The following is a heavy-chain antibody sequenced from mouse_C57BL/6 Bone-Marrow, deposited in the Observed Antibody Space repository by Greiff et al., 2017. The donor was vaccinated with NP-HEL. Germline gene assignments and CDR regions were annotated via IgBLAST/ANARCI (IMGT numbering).Heavy chain of an antibody. J-gene: IGHJ1*03. D-gene: IGHD1-1*01. Sequence: QVQLQQSGAELVMPGASVKLSCKASGYTFTSYWMHWVKQRPGQGLEWIGEIDPSDSFTNYNQKFKGKSTLTVDKSSSTAYMQLSSLTSEDSAVYYCARHYGSSTWYFDVWGTGTTVTVSS. V-gene: IGHV1-69*01. CDR2: IDPSDSFT. CDR3: ARHYGSSTWYFDV. CDR1: GYTFTSYW.